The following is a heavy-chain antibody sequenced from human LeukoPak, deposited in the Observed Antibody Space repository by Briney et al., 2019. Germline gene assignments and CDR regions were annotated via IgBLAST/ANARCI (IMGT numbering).Heavy chain of an antibody. V-gene: IGHV3-30*02. CDR1: GFTFTTYG. D-gene: IGHD5-24*01. J-gene: IGHJ3*02. CDR3: AKAQDGYNAFDI. Sequence: GGSLRLSCAASGFTFTTYGMHWVRQAPGKGLEWVTFIRYDGSNKYYADSVKGRLTTSRDNSKNTVYLQMNSLRAEDTAVYYCAKAQDGYNAFDIWGQGTMVTVSS. CDR2: IRYDGSNK.